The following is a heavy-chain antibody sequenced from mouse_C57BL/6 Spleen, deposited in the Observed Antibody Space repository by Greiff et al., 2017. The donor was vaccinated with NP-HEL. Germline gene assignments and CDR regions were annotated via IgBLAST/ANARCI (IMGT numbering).Heavy chain of an antibody. D-gene: IGHD1-1*01. CDR2: INPNNGGT. V-gene: IGHV1-26*01. CDR1: GYTFTDYY. J-gene: IGHJ4*01. CDR3: ARKGTTVNAMDY. Sequence: EVQLQQSGPELVKPGASVKISCKASGYTFTDYYMNWVKQSHGKSLEWIGDINPNNGGTSYNQKFKGKATLTVDKSSSTAYMELRSLTSEDSAVYYCARKGTTVNAMDYWGQGTSVTVSS.